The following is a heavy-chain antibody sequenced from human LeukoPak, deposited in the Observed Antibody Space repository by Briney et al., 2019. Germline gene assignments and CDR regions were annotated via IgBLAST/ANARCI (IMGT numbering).Heavy chain of an antibody. CDR2: ISAYNGNT. V-gene: IGHV1-18*01. J-gene: IGHJ4*02. Sequence: ASVKVSCKASGYTFSTYGISWLRQAPGQGLEWMGWISAYNGNTNYAQKLQGRVTMTTDTSTSTAYMELRSLRSDDTAVYYCARDLIVATNRPPVLEYXGQGTLVTV. CDR1: GYTFSTYG. D-gene: IGHD5-12*01. CDR3: ARDLIVATNRPPVLEY.